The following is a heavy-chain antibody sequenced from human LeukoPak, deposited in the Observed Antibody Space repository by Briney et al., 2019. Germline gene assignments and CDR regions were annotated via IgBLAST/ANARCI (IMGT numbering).Heavy chain of an antibody. CDR2: IKQDGSEK. Sequence: AGGSLRLSCAASGFTFSSYWMSWVRQAPGKGLEWVANIKQDGSEKYYVDSVKGRFTISRDNAKNSLYLQMNSLRAEDTAVYYCARGGSSWYGHYYYMDVWGKGTTVTVSS. CDR3: ARGGSSWYGHYYYMDV. D-gene: IGHD6-13*01. CDR1: GFTFSSYW. V-gene: IGHV3-7*01. J-gene: IGHJ6*03.